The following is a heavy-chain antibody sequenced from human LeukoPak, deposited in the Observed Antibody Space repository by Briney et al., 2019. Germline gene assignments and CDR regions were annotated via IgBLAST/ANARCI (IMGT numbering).Heavy chain of an antibody. CDR2: VSGSGGST. Sequence: PGGSLRLSCAASGFTFSSYAMSWVRQAPGKGLEWVSAVSGSGGSTYYADSVKGRFTISRDNSKNTLYLQMNSLRAEDTALYHCARGMTTVFTDAFDIWGQGTMVTVSS. D-gene: IGHD4-17*01. CDR1: GFTFSSYA. CDR3: ARGMTTVFTDAFDI. V-gene: IGHV3-23*01. J-gene: IGHJ3*02.